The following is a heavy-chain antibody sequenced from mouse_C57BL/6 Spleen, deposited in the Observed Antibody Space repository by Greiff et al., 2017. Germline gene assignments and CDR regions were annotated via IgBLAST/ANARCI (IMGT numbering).Heavy chain of an antibody. CDR2: ISSGSSTI. CDR3: AREGAYSNYGYYAMDY. Sequence: EVKLVESGGGLVKPGGSLKLSCAASGFTFSDYGMHWVRQAPEKGLEWVAYISSGSSTINYADTVKGRFTIYRNNAKNTLFLQMTSLRSEDTAMYYCAREGAYSNYGYYAMDYWGQGTSVTVSS. D-gene: IGHD2-5*01. V-gene: IGHV5-17*01. CDR1: GFTFSDYG. J-gene: IGHJ4*01.